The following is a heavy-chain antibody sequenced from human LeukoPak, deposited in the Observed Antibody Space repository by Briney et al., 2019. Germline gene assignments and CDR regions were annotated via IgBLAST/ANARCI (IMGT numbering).Heavy chain of an antibody. CDR3: ARDNTGSSWYTTNNWFDP. CDR1: GYSINGAYY. Sequence: SETLSLTCTVSGYSINGAYYWGWIRQPPGKGLEWIGSMYHSGSTNYNPSLKSRVTVSVDTSKNQFSLKLSSVTAADTAVYYCARDNTGSSWYTTNNWFDPWGQGTLVTVSS. V-gene: IGHV4-38-2*02. J-gene: IGHJ5*02. D-gene: IGHD6-13*01. CDR2: MYHSGST.